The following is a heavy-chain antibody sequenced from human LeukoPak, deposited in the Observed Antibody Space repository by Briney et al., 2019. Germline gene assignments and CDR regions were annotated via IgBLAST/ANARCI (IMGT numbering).Heavy chain of an antibody. Sequence: GGSLRLSCAASGFTVSSNCMSWVRQAPGRGLEWVSVIYSGGSTYYADSVKGRFTISRDNSKNTLYLQMNSLRAEDTAMYYCTRDRGRYSDSGTYFAYWGEGTLVTVSS. J-gene: IGHJ4*02. CDR2: IYSGGST. V-gene: IGHV3-53*01. CDR3: TRDRGRYSDSGTYFAY. D-gene: IGHD3-10*01. CDR1: GFTVSSNC.